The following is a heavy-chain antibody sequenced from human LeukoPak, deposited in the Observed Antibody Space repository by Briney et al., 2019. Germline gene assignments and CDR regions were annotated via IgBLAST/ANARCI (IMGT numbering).Heavy chain of an antibody. CDR1: GFTFTSYA. D-gene: IGHD3-3*01. Sequence: GSLRLSCTASGFTFTSYAMSWVRQASGEGLGWVSGISGSGSKTYYADSVKGRFTISRDNSKNTVYLQMNSLRAEDTAVYYCAKWGFLEWLLSMFDYWGQGTLVTVSS. CDR3: AKWGFLEWLLSMFDY. CDR2: ISGSGSKT. J-gene: IGHJ4*02. V-gene: IGHV3-23*01.